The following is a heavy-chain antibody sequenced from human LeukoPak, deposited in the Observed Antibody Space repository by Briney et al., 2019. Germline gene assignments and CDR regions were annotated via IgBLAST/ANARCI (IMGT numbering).Heavy chain of an antibody. D-gene: IGHD3-22*01. CDR1: GGSMSTYY. V-gene: IGHV4-34*01. CDR2: IDHSGST. CDR3: ARGPYYFDSSDYYY. J-gene: IGHJ4*02. Sequence: RLPETLSLTCTVSGGSMSTYYWTWIRQPPGKGLEWIGEIDHSGSTNYNPSLKSRVTISVDTSKNQFSLKLSSVTAADTAVYYCARGPYYFDSSDYYYWGQGTLVTVSS.